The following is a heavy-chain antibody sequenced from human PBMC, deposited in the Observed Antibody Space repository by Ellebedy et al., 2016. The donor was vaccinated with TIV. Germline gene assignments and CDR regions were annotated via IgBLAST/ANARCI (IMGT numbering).Heavy chain of an antibody. V-gene: IGHV1-69*13. J-gene: IGHJ4*02. CDR2: IIPIFGTT. CDR3: AKRDGYNYGSFDS. CDR1: GGTYSNYA. D-gene: IGHD5-24*01. Sequence: SVKVSCKASGGTYSNYAINWVRQAPGQGLEWMGGIIPIFGTTNFAQKFQGRVTISADGFASTAYMELSSLRSEDTAVYYCAKRDGYNYGSFDSWGQGTLVTVSS.